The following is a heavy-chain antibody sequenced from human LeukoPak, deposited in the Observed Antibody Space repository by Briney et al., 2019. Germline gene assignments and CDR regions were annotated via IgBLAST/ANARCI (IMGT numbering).Heavy chain of an antibody. V-gene: IGHV1-69*05. CDR1: GGTFSSYA. Sequence: SVKVSCKGSGGTFSSYAISWVRQAPGQGLERMGGIIPIFGTANYAQKFQGRVTITTDESTSTAYMELSSLRSEDTAVYYCARAGVPAVSVAWFDPWGQGTLVTVSS. D-gene: IGHD2-2*01. CDR2: IIPIFGTA. J-gene: IGHJ5*02. CDR3: ARAGVPAVSVAWFDP.